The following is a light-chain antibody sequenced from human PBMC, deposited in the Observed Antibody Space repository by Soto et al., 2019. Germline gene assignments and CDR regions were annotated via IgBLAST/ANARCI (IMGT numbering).Light chain of an antibody. Sequence: EIVLTQSPATLSLSPGERATLSCRASQSVSSYLAWYQQKPGQAPRLLIYDASNRATGIPARFSGSGSGTAVTLTINSLAPEDFAVYSCQQRSNWPPPITFGQGTRLEIK. V-gene: IGKV3-11*01. CDR2: DAS. CDR3: QQRSNWPPPIT. J-gene: IGKJ5*01. CDR1: QSVSSY.